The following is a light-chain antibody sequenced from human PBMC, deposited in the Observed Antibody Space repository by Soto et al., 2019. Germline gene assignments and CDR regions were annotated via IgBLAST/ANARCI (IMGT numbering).Light chain of an antibody. J-gene: IGLJ1*01. CDR3: SSYAGGNEV. V-gene: IGLV2-8*01. Sequence: QSVLTQPPSASGSPGQSVTISCTGTSSDIGGYNYVSWYQQYPGKAPKLTIFEVSKRPSGVPDRFSGSKSGNTASLTVSGLQTEDEADYYCSSYAGGNEVFGTGTKVTVL. CDR2: EVS. CDR1: SSDIGGYNY.